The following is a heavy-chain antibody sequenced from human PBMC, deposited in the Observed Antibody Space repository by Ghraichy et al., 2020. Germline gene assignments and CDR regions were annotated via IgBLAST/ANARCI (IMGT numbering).Heavy chain of an antibody. D-gene: IGHD1-1*01. J-gene: IGHJ4*02. CDR3: ARVNDPRYFESWSCFGS. V-gene: IGHV4-39*01. CDR2: NYFGGRT. CDR1: RNSIISSNYY. Sequence: SETLSLTCTVSRNSIISSNYYWGLRHPPPGKGLQYIGNNYFGGRTYYDSSLKNPSTISVDTSKNQFSLKLTSVTAADTAIYYCARVNDPRYFESWSCFGSWGQGTLVTVPS.